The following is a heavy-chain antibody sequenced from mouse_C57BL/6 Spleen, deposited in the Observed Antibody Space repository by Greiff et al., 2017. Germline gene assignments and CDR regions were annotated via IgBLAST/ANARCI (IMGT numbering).Heavy chain of an antibody. Sequence: EVKLMESGGGLVKPGGSLKLSCAASGFTFSDYGMHWVRQAPEKGLEWVAYISSGSSTIYYAATVKGRFTISRDNAKNTLFLQMTSLRSEDTAMYYCARIYYGSSSFDYWGQGTTLTVSS. CDR1: GFTFSDYG. CDR2: ISSGSSTI. D-gene: IGHD1-1*01. J-gene: IGHJ2*01. CDR3: ARIYYGSSSFDY. V-gene: IGHV5-17*01.